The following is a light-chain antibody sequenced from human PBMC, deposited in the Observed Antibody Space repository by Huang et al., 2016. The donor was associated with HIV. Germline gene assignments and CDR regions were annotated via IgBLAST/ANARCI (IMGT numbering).Light chain of an antibody. V-gene: IGKV1-39*01. CDR2: DAS. CDR3: QQTYSTPWT. CDR1: QTISDE. J-gene: IGKJ1*01. Sequence: DIQMTQSPSSLSASIGDRVTITCRASQTISDELNWYQQKPGKASKVLIYDASRLQSGVPSRFSGSGSGTDFTLTISSLQPEDFATYSCQQTYSTPWTFGQGTKVEIK.